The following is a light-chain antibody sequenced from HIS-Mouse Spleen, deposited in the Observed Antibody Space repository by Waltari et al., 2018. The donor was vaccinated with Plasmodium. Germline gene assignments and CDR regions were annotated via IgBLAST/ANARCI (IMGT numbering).Light chain of an antibody. V-gene: IGLV1-44*01. CDR3: AAWDDSLNGPV. Sequence: QSVLTQPPSASGTPGQRVTISCSGSSRNNGSNPVNWYQQLPGPTPKLLIYSNNQRPSGVPDRFSGSKSGTSASLAISGLQSEDEADYYCAAWDDSLNGPVFGGGTKLTVL. J-gene: IGLJ2*01. CDR2: SNN. CDR1: SRNNGSNP.